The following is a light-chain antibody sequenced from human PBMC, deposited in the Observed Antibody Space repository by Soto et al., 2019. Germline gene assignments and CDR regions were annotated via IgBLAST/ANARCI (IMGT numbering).Light chain of an antibody. CDR3: QQYNRYWT. J-gene: IGKJ1*01. V-gene: IGKV1-5*03. CDR1: QSISSW. Sequence: DIQMTQSPSTLSASVGDRVTITCRASQSISSWLAWYQQKPGKAPKLLIYMASSLESGVPSRFSGSGSGTEFTLTISSLQPDDFATYYCQQYNRYWTFGQGTKVEI. CDR2: MAS.